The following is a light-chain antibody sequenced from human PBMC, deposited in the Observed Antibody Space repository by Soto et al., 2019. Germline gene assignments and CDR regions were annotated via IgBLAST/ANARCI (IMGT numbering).Light chain of an antibody. CDR3: AAWDDSLSGNV. V-gene: IGLV1-47*01. J-gene: IGLJ7*01. CDR1: SSNIGSNY. Sequence: QSVLTQPPSASGTPGQRVTISCSGSSSNIGSNYGYWYQQLPGTAPKLLIYRNNQRPSGVPDRFPGSKSGTSASLAISGLRSEDEADYYCAAWDDSLSGNVFGGGTQLTVL. CDR2: RNN.